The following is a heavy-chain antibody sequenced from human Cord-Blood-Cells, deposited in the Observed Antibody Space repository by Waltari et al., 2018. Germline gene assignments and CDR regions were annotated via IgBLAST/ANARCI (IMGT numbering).Heavy chain of an antibody. CDR2: IYSGGSK. Sequence: EVQLVESGGGLIQPGGSLRLSCAASGFTVSSNYMSWVRQAPGKGLEWVSVIYSGGSKYYADSVKGRFTISRDNSKNTLYLQMNSLRAEDTAVYYCARAAPGGLGDAFDIWGQGTMVTVSS. D-gene: IGHD3-10*01. V-gene: IGHV3-53*01. CDR3: ARAAPGGLGDAFDI. J-gene: IGHJ3*02. CDR1: GFTVSSNY.